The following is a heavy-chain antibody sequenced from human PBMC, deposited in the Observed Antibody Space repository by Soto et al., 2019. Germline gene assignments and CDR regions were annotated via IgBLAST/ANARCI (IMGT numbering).Heavy chain of an antibody. J-gene: IGHJ4*02. CDR3: VTWVPAPFDY. Sequence: GGSLRLSCAASGLIFSNHAMTWVRQAPGKGLEWVSIIGGRGVSTYYADSVQGRFTISTDNSKNTLSLQMNSLRADDTAIYYCVTWVPAPFDYWGQGTMVTVSS. CDR1: GLIFSNHA. CDR2: IGGRGVST. D-gene: IGHD3-16*01. V-gene: IGHV3-23*01.